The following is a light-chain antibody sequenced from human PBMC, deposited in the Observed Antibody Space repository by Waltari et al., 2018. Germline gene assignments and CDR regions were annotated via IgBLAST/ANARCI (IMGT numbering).Light chain of an antibody. Sequence: ETVMTQSPATLSVSPGERATLPCRASQRVSTNLAWYQQKPGQAPRLLIYAASTRATGVPARFSGTGSGTEFTLTIDSLQSEDFAIYYCQQYSNWPPITFGQGTRLEIK. V-gene: IGKV3-15*01. CDR1: QRVSTN. CDR2: AAS. CDR3: QQYSNWPPIT. J-gene: IGKJ5*01.